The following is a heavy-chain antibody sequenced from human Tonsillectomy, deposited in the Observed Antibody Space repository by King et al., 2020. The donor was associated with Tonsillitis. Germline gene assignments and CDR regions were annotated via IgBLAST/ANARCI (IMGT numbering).Heavy chain of an antibody. Sequence: VQLVESGGGVVQPGGSLRLSCAASGFTFSTYGMHWVRQAPGKGLEWVTFIRYDGTHNSYADSVKGRFTISRDNSKNSLYLQMNSLIPEDTAVYYCAKDVISGSLSHYWGQGTLVTVSS. CDR2: IRYDGTHN. CDR3: AKDVISGSLSHY. V-gene: IGHV3-30*02. J-gene: IGHJ4*02. CDR1: GFTFSTYG. D-gene: IGHD3-16*02.